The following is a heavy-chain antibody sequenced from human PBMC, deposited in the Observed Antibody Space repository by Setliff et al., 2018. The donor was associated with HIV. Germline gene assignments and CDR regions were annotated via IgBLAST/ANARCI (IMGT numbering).Heavy chain of an antibody. V-gene: IGHV4-34*01. Sequence: PSETLSLTCAVYGESFSGYFWSWIRQPPGKGLEWIGEINHSGSTNYNPSLKSRVSISVATSKNQFSLKLTSVTAADTADYYCATGITMAPDYWGQGSLVTVSS. CDR3: ATGITMAPDY. J-gene: IGHJ4*02. CDR2: INHSGST. CDR1: GESFSGYF. D-gene: IGHD1-20*01.